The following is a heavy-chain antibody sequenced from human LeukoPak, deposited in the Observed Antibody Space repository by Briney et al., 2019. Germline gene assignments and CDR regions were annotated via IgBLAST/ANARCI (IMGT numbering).Heavy chain of an antibody. CDR1: GFTFSSYA. CDR3: AKDLVKNRRYIVVVPAAPYGMDV. Sequence: GGSLRLSCAVSGFTFSSYAMIWVRQAPGKGLEWVSAISGSGGSTYYADSVKGRFTISRDNSKNTLYLQMNSLRAEDTAVYYCAKDLVKNRRYIVVVPAAPYGMDVWGQGTTVTVSS. D-gene: IGHD2-2*01. V-gene: IGHV3-23*01. CDR2: ISGSGGST. J-gene: IGHJ6*02.